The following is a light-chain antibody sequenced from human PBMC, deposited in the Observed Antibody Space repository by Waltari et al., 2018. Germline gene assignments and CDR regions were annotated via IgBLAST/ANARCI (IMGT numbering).Light chain of an antibody. CDR3: HSRDASGVAGS. Sequence: SSELTQDPAVSVAMGQTVRIKCQGASLRSYYASWYQQRPGQAPILVIYDKNNRPSGVPDRFSGSSSHNTGSLTITGAQAEDEASYYCHSRDASGVAGSFGGGTKLTVL. CDR1: SLRSYY. CDR2: DKN. V-gene: IGLV3-19*01. J-gene: IGLJ2*01.